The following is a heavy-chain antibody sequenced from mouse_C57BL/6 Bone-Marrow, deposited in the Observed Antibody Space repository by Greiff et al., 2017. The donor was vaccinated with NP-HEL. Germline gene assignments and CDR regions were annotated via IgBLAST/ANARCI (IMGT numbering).Heavy chain of an antibody. J-gene: IGHJ2*01. CDR3: ARFNGYYGDY. V-gene: IGHV1-20*01. CDR1: GYSFTGYF. D-gene: IGHD2-2*01. Sequence: VQLKESGPELVKPGDSVKISCKASGYSFTGYFMNWVMQSHGKSLEWIGRINPYNGDTFYNQKFKGKATLTVDKSSSTAHMELRSLTSEDSAVYYCARFNGYYGDYWGQGTTLTVSS. CDR2: INPYNGDT.